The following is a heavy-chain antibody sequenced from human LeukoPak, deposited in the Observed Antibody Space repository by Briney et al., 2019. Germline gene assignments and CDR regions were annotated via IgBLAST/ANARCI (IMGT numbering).Heavy chain of an antibody. Sequence: PSETLSLTCTVSGGSISSNSYYWGWIRQPPGKGLEWIGNIYYSGSTYYNPSLKSRVTISVDTSKNQFSLKLSSVTAADTAVYYCARETFTRYYYEEAQGYFDYWGQGTLVTVSS. CDR2: IYYSGST. J-gene: IGHJ4*02. CDR3: ARETFTRYYYEEAQGYFDY. CDR1: GGSISSNSYY. D-gene: IGHD3-22*01. V-gene: IGHV4-39*07.